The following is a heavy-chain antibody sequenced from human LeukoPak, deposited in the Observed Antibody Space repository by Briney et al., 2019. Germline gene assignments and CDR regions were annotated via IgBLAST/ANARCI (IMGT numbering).Heavy chain of an antibody. D-gene: IGHD6-19*01. CDR2: ISSSSSYI. CDR1: GFTFSSYS. J-gene: IGHJ6*03. CDR3: ARVLYGYSSEGPYYYYYMDV. Sequence: GGSLRLSCAASGFTFSSYSMNWVRQAPGKGLEWVSCISSSSSYIYYADSVKGRFTISRDNATNSVYLQMNSLRAEDTAVYYCARVLYGYSSEGPYYYYYMDVWGKGTTVTVSS. V-gene: IGHV3-21*01.